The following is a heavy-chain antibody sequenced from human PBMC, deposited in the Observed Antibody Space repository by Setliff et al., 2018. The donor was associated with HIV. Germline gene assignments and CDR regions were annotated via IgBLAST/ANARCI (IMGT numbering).Heavy chain of an antibody. D-gene: IGHD2-15*01. J-gene: IGHJ4*02. CDR2: IKTKTDGGTT. V-gene: IGHV3-15*01. CDR1: GLTFSDAW. CDR3: ARVLIAATGWCEY. Sequence: PGGSLRLSCVASGLTFSDAWMSWVRQAPGKGLEWVGRIKTKTDGGTTDYAAPVKGRFTISRDDSENTLYLQMNTLKTEDTAVYYCARVLIAATGWCEYWGQGTLVTVSS.